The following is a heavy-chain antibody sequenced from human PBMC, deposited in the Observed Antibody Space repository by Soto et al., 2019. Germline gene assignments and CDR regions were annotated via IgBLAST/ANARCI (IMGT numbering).Heavy chain of an antibody. J-gene: IGHJ4*02. CDR1: GFTFSSYS. V-gene: IGHV3-21*01. D-gene: IGHD2-2*01. CDR3: ARRVVPAALDY. CDR2: ISTSSSYI. Sequence: EVQLVESGGGLVKPGGSLRLSCAASGFTFSSYSMNWVRQAPGKGLEWVSSISTSSSYIYYADSVKGRFTISRDNAKNSLYLQMNSLRAEDTAVYYCARRVVPAALDYWGQGTLVTVSS.